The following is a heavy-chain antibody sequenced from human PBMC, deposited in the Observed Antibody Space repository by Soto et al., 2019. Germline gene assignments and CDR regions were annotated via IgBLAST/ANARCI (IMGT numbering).Heavy chain of an antibody. J-gene: IGHJ4*02. D-gene: IGHD3-22*01. Sequence: EVQLVESGGGLVQLGGSLRLSCAASGFTFSSYWMHWVRQAPGKGLVWVSRINSDGSSTSYADSVKGRFTISRDNAKNTLYLQMNSLRAEDTAVYYCAIRASYYDSSGYFDYWGQGTPVTVSS. CDR1: GFTFSSYW. CDR2: INSDGSST. V-gene: IGHV3-74*01. CDR3: AIRASYYDSSGYFDY.